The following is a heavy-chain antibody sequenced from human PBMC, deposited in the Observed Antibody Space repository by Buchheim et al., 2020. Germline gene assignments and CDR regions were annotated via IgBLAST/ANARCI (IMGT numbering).Heavy chain of an antibody. V-gene: IGHV3-23*01. Sequence: EVQLLESGGGLVQPGGSLRLSCAASGFTFSRFAMSWIRQAPGKGLEWVSTITGGGVTTNYADSAKGRFTISRGNSKNMLYLQMSNLRAEDTALYYCARDPNGSFDYWGQGTL. CDR2: ITGGGVTT. D-gene: IGHD1-26*01. CDR1: GFTFSRFA. J-gene: IGHJ4*02. CDR3: ARDPNGSFDY.